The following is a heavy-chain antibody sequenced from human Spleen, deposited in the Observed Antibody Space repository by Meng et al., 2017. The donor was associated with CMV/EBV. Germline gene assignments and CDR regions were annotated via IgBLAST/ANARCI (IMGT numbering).Heavy chain of an antibody. CDR3: ARGGGPAACFNY. Sequence: CKASRYTFTGYYMHWFRQAPGQRLEWMGWINPNSGGTNYAQKFQSRVTMTRDTSISTAYMELSRLRSDDTAVYYCARGGGPAACFNYWGQGTLVTVSS. D-gene: IGHD2-2*01. V-gene: IGHV1-2*02. J-gene: IGHJ4*02. CDR1: RYTFTGYY. CDR2: INPNSGGT.